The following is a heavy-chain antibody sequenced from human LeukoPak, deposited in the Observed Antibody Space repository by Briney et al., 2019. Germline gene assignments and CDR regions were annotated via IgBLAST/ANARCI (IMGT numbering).Heavy chain of an antibody. CDR1: GFTFSSYG. D-gene: IGHD3-10*01. J-gene: IGHJ1*01. CDR2: IWYDGSNK. V-gene: IGHV3-33*01. Sequence: GRSLRLSCAASGFTFSSYGMHWVRQAPGKGLEWVAVIWYDGSNKYYADSVKGRFTISRDNSKNTLYLQMNSLRAEDTAVYYCATMVRGAPLGSQHWVQGTLVTVSS. CDR3: ATMVRGAPLGSQH.